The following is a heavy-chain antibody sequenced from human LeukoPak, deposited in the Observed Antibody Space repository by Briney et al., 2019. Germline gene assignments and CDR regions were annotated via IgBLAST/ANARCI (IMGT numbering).Heavy chain of an antibody. CDR1: GYTFTSYD. CDR3: ARVVRGGDRFDP. J-gene: IGHJ5*02. Sequence: GASVKVSCKASGYTFTSYDINWVRQATGQGLEWMGWMNPNSGHTGYAQKFQGRVSMTRDTSITTAYIELSSLRSEDTAVYCCARVVRGGDRFDPWGQGTLVTVSS. D-gene: IGHD3-16*01. CDR2: MNPNSGHT. V-gene: IGHV1-8*01.